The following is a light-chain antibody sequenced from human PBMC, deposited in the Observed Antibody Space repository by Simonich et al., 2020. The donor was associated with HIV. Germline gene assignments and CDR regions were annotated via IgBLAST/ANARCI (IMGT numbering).Light chain of an antibody. CDR1: QSVSSSY. V-gene: IGKV3-15*01. CDR3: QQYNDWPPWT. J-gene: IGKJ1*01. Sequence: EIVLTQSPGTLSLSPGERATLSCRASQSVSSSYLAWYQQKPGQAPRLLIYGASTRATGIPARFSGSGAGTEFTLTINSMQSEDFAVYYCQQYNDWPPWTFGQGTKVEIK. CDR2: GAS.